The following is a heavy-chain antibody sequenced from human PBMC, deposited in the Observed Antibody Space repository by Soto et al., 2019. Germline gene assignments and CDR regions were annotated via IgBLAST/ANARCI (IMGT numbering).Heavy chain of an antibody. D-gene: IGHD6-19*01. CDR3: ARDSPGYSSGWYNY. J-gene: IGHJ4*02. V-gene: IGHV1-18*01. CDR1: GYTFTSYG. CDR2: ISAYNGNT. Sequence: QVQLVQSGAEVKKPGASVKVSCKASGYTFTSYGISWVRQAPGQGLEWMGWISAYNGNTNYAQKLQGRVTMTTDTXKSTAYMELRSLRSDDTAVYYCARDSPGYSSGWYNYWGQGTLVTVSS.